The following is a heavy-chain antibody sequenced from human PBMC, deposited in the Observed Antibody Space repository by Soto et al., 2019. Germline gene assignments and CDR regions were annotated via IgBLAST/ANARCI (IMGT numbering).Heavy chain of an antibody. CDR2: IYHSGST. D-gene: IGHD2-15*01. V-gene: IGHV4-4*02. Sequence: QVQLQESGPGLVKPSGTLSLTCAVSGGSISSSNWWSWVRQPPGKGLEWIGEIYHSGSTNYNPSLKXXVXIXXATSKNQFSLQLSSVTAADTAVYYCARRIAGGMDVWGQGTTVTVSS. J-gene: IGHJ6*02. CDR3: ARRIAGGMDV. CDR1: GGSISSSNW.